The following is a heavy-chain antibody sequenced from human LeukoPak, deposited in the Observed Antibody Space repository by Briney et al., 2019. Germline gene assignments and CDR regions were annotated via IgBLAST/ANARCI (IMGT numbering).Heavy chain of an antibody. Sequence: PGGSLRLSCAASGFTFSSYSMNWVRQAPGKGLEWVSSISTGSSSTIYYADSVKGRFTISRDNAKNSLYLQMNSLRDEDAAVYYCARTFYYDSSGFYYHLDYWGQGTLVTVSS. CDR3: ARTFYYDSSGFYYHLDY. J-gene: IGHJ4*02. CDR1: GFTFSSYS. V-gene: IGHV3-48*02. D-gene: IGHD3-22*01. CDR2: ISTGSSSTI.